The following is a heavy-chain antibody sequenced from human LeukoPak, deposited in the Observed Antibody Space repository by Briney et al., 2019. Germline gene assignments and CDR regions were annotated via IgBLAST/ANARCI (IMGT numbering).Heavy chain of an antibody. J-gene: IGHJ5*02. D-gene: IGHD3-10*01. Sequence: SETLSLTCAVYGGSFSGYYWSWIRQPPGKGLEWIGEINHSGSTNYNPSLKSRVTISVDTSKNQFSLELSSVTAADTAVYYCARRRITMVRGPKGVWFDPWGQGTLVTVSS. CDR2: INHSGST. CDR3: ARRRITMVRGPKGVWFDP. V-gene: IGHV4-34*01. CDR1: GGSFSGYY.